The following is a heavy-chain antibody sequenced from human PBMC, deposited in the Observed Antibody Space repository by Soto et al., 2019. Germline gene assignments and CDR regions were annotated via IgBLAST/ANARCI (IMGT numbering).Heavy chain of an antibody. J-gene: IGHJ4*02. CDR2: ISGSGGST. Sequence: GGSLRLSCAASGFTCSSYAMSWVRRATGKGPEWVSAISGSGGSTYYADSVKGRFTISRDNSKNTLYLQMNSLRAEDTAVYYCAKARAQYYDFWSGYPVDYWGQGTLVTVSS. V-gene: IGHV3-23*01. D-gene: IGHD3-3*01. CDR1: GFTCSSYA. CDR3: AKARAQYYDFWSGYPVDY.